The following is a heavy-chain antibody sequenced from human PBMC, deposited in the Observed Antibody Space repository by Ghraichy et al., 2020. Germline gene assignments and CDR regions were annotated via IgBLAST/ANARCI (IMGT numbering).Heavy chain of an antibody. V-gene: IGHV3-23*01. Sequence: GGSRRLSCAASTFTFSTYAMSWVRQAPGKGLEWVSAIGPSGSADDTYYANSVTGRFIVSRDNSKNTLYLQMNNLRAEDTAIYYCAKRGLGFGHGYFDYWGQGALVVVSS. CDR2: IGPSGSADDT. CDR3: AKRGLGFGHGYFDY. CDR1: TFTFSTYA. J-gene: IGHJ4*02. D-gene: IGHD3-10*01.